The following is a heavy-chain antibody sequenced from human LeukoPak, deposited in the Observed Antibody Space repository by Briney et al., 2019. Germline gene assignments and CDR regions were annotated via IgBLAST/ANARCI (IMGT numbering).Heavy chain of an antibody. J-gene: IGHJ4*02. D-gene: IGHD3-3*01. CDR2: IGGRGGST. V-gene: IGHV3-23*01. CDR1: GFTFSSHA. Sequence: GGSLRLSCVASGFTFSSHAMAWVRQAPGKGLEWVSAIGGRGGSTYYADSVKGRFTISRDNSKNTLYLQMNSLRAEDTALYYCARDPGVVAFHYFDFWGQRTLVTVSS. CDR3: ARDPGVVAFHYFDF.